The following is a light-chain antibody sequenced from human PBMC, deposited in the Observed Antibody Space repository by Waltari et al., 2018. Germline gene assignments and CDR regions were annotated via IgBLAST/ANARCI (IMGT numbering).Light chain of an antibody. CDR3: QQGNSHPALT. J-gene: IGKJ4*01. CDR1: QDINNY. CDR2: AAS. Sequence: EIQLTQSPSFLSASVGNRVTVPCRASQDINNYLAWYQQKPGKAPKLLIYAASTLQSGVPSRFSGSGSGTEFTLTISTLQPEDFATYYCQQGNSHPALTFAGGTKVEIK. V-gene: IGKV1-9*01.